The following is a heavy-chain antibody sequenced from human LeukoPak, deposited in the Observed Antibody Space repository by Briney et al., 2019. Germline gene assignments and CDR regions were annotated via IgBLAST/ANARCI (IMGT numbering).Heavy chain of an antibody. Sequence: GGSLRLSCAASGFTFSDYYMSWIRLAPGKGLEWVSYISHSTTYTSYADSVKGRFSISRDNAKNSLYLQMYSLRVEDTAVYYCAGGMRLRRNFDYWGQGTLVTVSS. J-gene: IGHJ4*02. CDR2: ISHSTTYT. V-gene: IGHV3-11*05. D-gene: IGHD6-25*01. CDR3: AGGMRLRRNFDY. CDR1: GFTFSDYY.